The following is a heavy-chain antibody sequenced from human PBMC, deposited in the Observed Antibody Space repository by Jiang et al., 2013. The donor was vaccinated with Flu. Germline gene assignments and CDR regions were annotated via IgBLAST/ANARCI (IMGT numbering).Heavy chain of an antibody. V-gene: IGHV1-69*02. CDR1: GGTFSSYT. J-gene: IGHJ2*01. D-gene: IGHD6-19*01. CDR2: IIPILGIA. CDR3: ASSNESSSIAVAAEETGYFDL. Sequence: GAEVKKPGSSVKVSCKASGGTFSSYTISWVRQAPGQGLEWMGRIIPILGIANYAQKFQGRVTITADKSTSTAYMELSSLRSEDTAVYYCASSNESSSIAVAAEETGYFDLWGRGTLVTVSS.